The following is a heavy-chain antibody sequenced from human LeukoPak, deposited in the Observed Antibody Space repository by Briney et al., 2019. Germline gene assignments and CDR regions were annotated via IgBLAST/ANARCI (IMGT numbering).Heavy chain of an antibody. CDR2: MNPNSGNT. CDR1: GYTFTSYD. CDR3: ARGGQLARLLYNWFDP. D-gene: IGHD6-13*01. V-gene: IGHV1-8*01. J-gene: IGHJ5*02. Sequence: ASVKVSCKASGYTFTSYDINWVRQATGQGLEWMGWMNPNSGNTGYAQKFQGRVTMTRNTSISTAYMELSSLRSEDTAVYYCARGGQLARLLYNWFDPWAREPWSPSPQ.